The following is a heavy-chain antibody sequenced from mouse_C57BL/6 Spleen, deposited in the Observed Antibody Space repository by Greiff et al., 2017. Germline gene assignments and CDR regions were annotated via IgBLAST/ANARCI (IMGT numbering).Heavy chain of an antibody. CDR1: GYTFTSYW. CDR3: ARWDTVVAFDY. CDR2: IDPNRGGT. Sequence: QIQLQQPGAELVKPGASVKLSCKASGYTFTSYWMHWVKQRPGRGLEWIGRIDPNRGGTKYNEKFKSKATLTVDKPYSTAYVQLSSLTSEDSAVYYCARWDTVVAFDYWGQGTTLTVSS. V-gene: IGHV1-72*01. D-gene: IGHD1-1*01. J-gene: IGHJ2*01.